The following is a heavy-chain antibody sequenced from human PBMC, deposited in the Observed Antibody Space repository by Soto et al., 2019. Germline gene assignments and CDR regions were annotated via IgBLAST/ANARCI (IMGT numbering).Heavy chain of an antibody. Sequence: ASVKVSCEAAGGTVCSYAVRWVRQASGQGLEWMGGIIPMFDAANYAQKYQGRVTITADESTSTAYLELISLTSDDTAVYYCARGYASGSYYYSVMDVWGQGTTVTVSS. V-gene: IGHV1-69*13. J-gene: IGHJ6*02. D-gene: IGHD3-10*01. CDR2: IIPMFDAA. CDR3: ARGYASGSYYYSVMDV. CDR1: GGTVCSYA.